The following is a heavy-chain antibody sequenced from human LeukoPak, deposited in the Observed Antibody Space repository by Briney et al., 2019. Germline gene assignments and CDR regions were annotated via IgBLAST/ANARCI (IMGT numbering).Heavy chain of an antibody. CDR1: GFILSDYN. J-gene: IGHJ4*02. D-gene: IGHD1-26*01. V-gene: IGHV3-21*01. CDR3: ARDLSATARAYDY. Sequence: GGSLPLSCAASGFILSDYNMNWVRQAPGKGLEWVSFISISGTYITYADSVKGRFTISRDNAKNSLYLQMNSLRAEDTAVYYCARDLSATARAYDYWGQGTLVTVSS. CDR2: ISISGTYI.